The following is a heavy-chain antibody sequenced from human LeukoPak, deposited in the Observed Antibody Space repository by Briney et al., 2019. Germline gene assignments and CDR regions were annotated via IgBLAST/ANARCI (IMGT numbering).Heavy chain of an antibody. J-gene: IGHJ4*02. V-gene: IGHV3-21*01. CDR1: GFTFSSYN. D-gene: IGHD4-17*01. Sequence: GGSLRLSCASSGFTFSSYNMNWVRQARGKGLEWVSSISSTSNYIYYADSVKGRFTISRDNAKNSLYLQMSSLRAEDTAMYYCARYYGDHAGCFDYWGQGTLVTVSS. CDR2: ISSTSNYI. CDR3: ARYYGDHAGCFDY.